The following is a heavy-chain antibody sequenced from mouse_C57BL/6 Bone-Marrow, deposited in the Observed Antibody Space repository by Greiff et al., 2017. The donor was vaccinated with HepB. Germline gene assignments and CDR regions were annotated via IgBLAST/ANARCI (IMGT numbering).Heavy chain of an antibody. CDR1: GFSLTSYG. CDR2: IWSGGST. J-gene: IGHJ1*03. V-gene: IGHV2-2*01. CDR3: ARGTTVVANWYFDV. Sequence: VQLMESGPGLVQPSQSLSITCTVSGFSLTSYGVHWVRQSPGKGLEWLGVIWSGGSTDYNAAFISRLSISKDNSKSQVFFKMNSLQADDTAIYYCARGTTVVANWYFDVWGTGTTVTVSS. D-gene: IGHD1-1*01.